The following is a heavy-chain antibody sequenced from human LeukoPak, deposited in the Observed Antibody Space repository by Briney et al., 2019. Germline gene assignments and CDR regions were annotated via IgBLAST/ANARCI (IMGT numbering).Heavy chain of an antibody. D-gene: IGHD3-10*01. CDR1: GYTFTSFD. CDR2: MNPNSGNT. V-gene: IGHV1-8*01. J-gene: IGHJ4*02. CDR3: ARGAGYGSGSRDY. Sequence: ASVKVSCKASGYTFTSFDVNWVRQAAGQGLEWVGWMNPNSGNTGYAQKFQGRVTMTRNISISTAYMELSSLKSEDTAVYFCARGAGYGSGSRDYWGQGTLVTVSS.